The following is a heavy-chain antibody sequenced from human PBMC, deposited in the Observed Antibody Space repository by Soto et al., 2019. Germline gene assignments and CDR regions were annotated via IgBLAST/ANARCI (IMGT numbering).Heavy chain of an antibody. V-gene: IGHV3-23*01. D-gene: IGHD6-13*01. CDR3: AKGRIAAAGTNFDY. CDR1: GFTFSSYA. CDR2: ISGSGGST. J-gene: IGHJ4*02. Sequence: GGSLRLSCAASGFTFSSYAMSWFRQAPGKGLEWVSAISGSGGSTYYADSVKGRFTISRDNSKNTLYLQMNSLRAEDTAVYYCAKGRIAAAGTNFDYWGQGTLVTVST.